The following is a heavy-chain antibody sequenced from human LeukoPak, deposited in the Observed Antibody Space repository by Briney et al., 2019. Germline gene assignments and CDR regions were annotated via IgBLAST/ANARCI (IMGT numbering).Heavy chain of an antibody. CDR2: TFYRSKWFN. J-gene: IGHJ3*02. CDR3: ARGDCSGGICYSDSAFDI. D-gene: IGHD2-15*01. CDR1: GDSVSRNSTT. V-gene: IGHV6-1*01. Sequence: SQTLSLTCAISGDSVSRNSTTWSWIRQSPSRGLEWLGRTFYRSKWFNEYTSSVKSRISIKPDTSKNQFSLQLNSVTPEDTAVYYCARGDCSGGICYSDSAFDIWAKGQWSPSLQ.